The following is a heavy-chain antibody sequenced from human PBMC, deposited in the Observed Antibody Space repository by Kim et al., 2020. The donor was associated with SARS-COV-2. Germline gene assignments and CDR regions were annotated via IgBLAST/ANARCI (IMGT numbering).Heavy chain of an antibody. V-gene: IGHV5-51*01. J-gene: IGHJ5*02. CDR1: GYSFTSYW. D-gene: IGHD6-19*01. Sequence: GESLKISCKGSGYSFTSYWIGWVRQMPGKGLEWMGIIYPGDSDTRYSPSFQGQVTISADKSISTAYLQWSSLKASDTAMYYCARLLGAVAVRNNWFDPWGQGTLVTVSS. CDR2: IYPGDSDT. CDR3: ARLLGAVAVRNNWFDP.